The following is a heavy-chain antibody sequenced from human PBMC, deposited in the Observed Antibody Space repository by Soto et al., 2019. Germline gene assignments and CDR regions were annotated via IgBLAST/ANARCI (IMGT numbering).Heavy chain of an antibody. CDR1: GFTFSSYA. J-gene: IGHJ3*02. Sequence: GGSLRLSCAASGFTFSSYAMHWVRQAPGKGLEYVSAISSNGGSTYYADSVKGRFTISRDNSKNTLYLQMGSLRAEDMAVYYCARESSRSYYCAFDIWGQGTMVTVSS. V-gene: IGHV3-64*02. CDR3: ARESSRSYYCAFDI. CDR2: ISSNGGST. D-gene: IGHD1-26*01.